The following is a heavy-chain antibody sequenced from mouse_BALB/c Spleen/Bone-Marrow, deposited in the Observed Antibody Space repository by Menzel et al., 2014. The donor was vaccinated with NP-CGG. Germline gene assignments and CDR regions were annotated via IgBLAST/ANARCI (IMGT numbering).Heavy chain of an antibody. J-gene: IGHJ4*01. CDR2: IIPSNGRS. V-gene: IGHV1S81*02. CDR3: ARTYGDSPYFYAMDH. CDR1: GYTFTSYW. Sequence: QVQLKQSGAELVKPGTSVKLSCKTSGYTFTSYWMHWVKQRPGQGLEWIGEIIPSNGRSNYNEKFKNKATLTVDKSSSTAYMQLSSLTSEDSAVYFCARTYGDSPYFYAMDHWGQGTSVTVSS. D-gene: IGHD2-13*01.